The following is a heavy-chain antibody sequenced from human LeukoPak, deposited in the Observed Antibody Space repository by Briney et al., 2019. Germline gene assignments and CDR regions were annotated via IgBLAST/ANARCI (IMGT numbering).Heavy chain of an antibody. CDR2: IKTKTDGGTT. J-gene: IGHJ3*02. CDR1: GFTFSNAW. Sequence: GGSLRLSCAASGFTFSNAWMNWVRQAPGKGLEWVGRIKTKTDGGTTDYAARVKGRFTISRDDSENTLFLQMNSLKTEDTAVYYCATGVSDDAFDIWGQGTMVTVSS. V-gene: IGHV3-15*07. D-gene: IGHD5/OR15-5a*01. CDR3: ATGVSDDAFDI.